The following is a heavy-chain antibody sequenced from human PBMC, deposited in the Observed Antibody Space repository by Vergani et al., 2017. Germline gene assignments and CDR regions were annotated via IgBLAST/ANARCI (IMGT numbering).Heavy chain of an antibody. CDR2: MNPNSGNT. J-gene: IGHJ6*03. CDR1: GYTFTSYD. V-gene: IGHV1-8*01. D-gene: IGHD3-16*01. Sequence: QVQLVQSGAEVKKPGASVKVSCKASGYTFTSYDINWVRQATGQGLEWMGWMNPNSGNTGYAQKFQGRVTMTRNTSIGTAYMELSSLRSEDTAVYYCGRGIRFWEMIYYYNVAVGGKGTTFTVS. CDR3: GRGIRFWEMIYYYNVAV.